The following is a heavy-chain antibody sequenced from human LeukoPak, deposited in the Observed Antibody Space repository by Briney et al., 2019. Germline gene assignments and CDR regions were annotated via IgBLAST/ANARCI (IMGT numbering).Heavy chain of an antibody. D-gene: IGHD1-14*01. CDR3: ARDALPHRTGDAFDL. CDR1: GFTFSNYA. J-gene: IGHJ3*01. CDR2: ISYDGSNK. Sequence: GRSLRLSCAASGFTFSNYAMYWVRQAPGKGLEWVAVISYDGSNKYYADSVKGRFTISRDNSKNTLYLQMNSLRAEDTAVYYCARDALPHRTGDAFDLWGQGTMVTVSS. V-gene: IGHV3-30-3*01.